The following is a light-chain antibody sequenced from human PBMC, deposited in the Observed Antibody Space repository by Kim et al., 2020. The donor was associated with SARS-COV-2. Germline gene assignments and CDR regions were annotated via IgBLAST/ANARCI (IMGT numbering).Light chain of an antibody. V-gene: IGLV3-21*04. J-gene: IGLJ3*02. Sequence: APGKTARLTLGGKLIGGKVVPGSHQKPGLAPVLIIYYDSDRPSGSPELFSVSNSGNTATLTISRVEAGDEADYYCQVWDSSSDHPVFGVGTQLTFL. CDR2: YDS. CDR1: LIGGKV. CDR3: QVWDSSSDHPV.